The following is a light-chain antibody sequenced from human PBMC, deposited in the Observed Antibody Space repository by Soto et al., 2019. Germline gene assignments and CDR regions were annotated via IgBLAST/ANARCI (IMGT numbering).Light chain of an antibody. CDR3: QQRSNWPQVT. CDR1: QSVSSY. CDR2: DAS. J-gene: IGKJ5*01. V-gene: IGKV3-11*01. Sequence: EIVLPQSPGTLSLSPGARAPLSGRASQSVSSYLAWYQQKPGQAPRLLIYDASNRATGIPARFSGSGSGTDFTLTISSLEPEDFAVYYCQQRSNWPQVTFGQGTRLEIK.